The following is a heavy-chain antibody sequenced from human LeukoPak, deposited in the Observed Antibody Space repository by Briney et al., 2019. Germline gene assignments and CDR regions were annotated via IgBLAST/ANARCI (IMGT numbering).Heavy chain of an antibody. J-gene: IGHJ5*02. CDR3: AKGGDYSDYGP. Sequence: GGSLRLSCAASGFTFSSYGMHWVRQAPGKGLEWVAVISYDGSNKYYADSVKGRFTISRDNSKNTLYLQMNSLRAEDTAVYYCAKGGDYSDYGPWGQGTLVTVSS. V-gene: IGHV3-30*18. CDR1: GFTFSSYG. D-gene: IGHD4-11*01. CDR2: ISYDGSNK.